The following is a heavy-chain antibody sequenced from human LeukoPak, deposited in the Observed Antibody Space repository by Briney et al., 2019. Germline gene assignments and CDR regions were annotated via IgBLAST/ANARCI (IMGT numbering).Heavy chain of an antibody. CDR3: VKDVIVGARRGHICSFDY. CDR2: ISSNGDST. V-gene: IGHV3-64D*06. CDR1: GFTFSSYA. D-gene: IGHD2/OR15-2a*01. J-gene: IGHJ4*02. Sequence: GGSLGLSCSASGFTFSSYAMHWVRQAPGQGLVYGSSISSNGDSTYYADSVKCRFTISRDNSKNTLYLQMSSLRAEDTAVYYCVKDVIVGARRGHICSFDYWAQGTLVSVSS.